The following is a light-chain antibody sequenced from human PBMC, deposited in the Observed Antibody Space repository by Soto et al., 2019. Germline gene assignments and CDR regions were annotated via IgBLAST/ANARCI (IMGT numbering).Light chain of an antibody. V-gene: IGLV7-46*01. CDR3: LLSYSCARPV. J-gene: IGLJ2*01. Sequence: QAVVTQEPSLTVSPGGTVTLTCGSSTGAVTSGHYPYWFQQKPGQAPRTLVYDTSSKHSWTPARFSGSLLGGKAALTLSGAQPEDEAEYYCLLSYSCARPVFGGGTKLTVL. CDR2: DTS. CDR1: TGAVTSGHY.